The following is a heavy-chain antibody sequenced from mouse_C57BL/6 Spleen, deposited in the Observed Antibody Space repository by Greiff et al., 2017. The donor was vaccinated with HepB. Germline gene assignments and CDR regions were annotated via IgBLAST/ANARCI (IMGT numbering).Heavy chain of an antibody. D-gene: IGHD1-1*01. CDR2: IHPNSGST. J-gene: IGHJ4*01. V-gene: IGHV1-64*01. CDR1: GYTFTSYW. CDR3: ARRNYGSSYYAMDY. Sequence: VQLQRPGAELVKPGASVKLSCKASGYTFTSYWMHWVKQRPGQGLEWIGMIHPNSGSTNYNEKFKSKATLTVDKSSSTAYMQLSSLTSEDSAVYYCARRNYGSSYYAMDYWGQGTSVTVSS.